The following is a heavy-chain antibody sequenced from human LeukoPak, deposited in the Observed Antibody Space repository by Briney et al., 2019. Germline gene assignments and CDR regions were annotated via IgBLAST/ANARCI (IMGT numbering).Heavy chain of an antibody. CDR1: GGSITNLDYY. V-gene: IGHV4-61*02. CDR2: IYTSGGT. J-gene: IGHJ3*02. D-gene: IGHD1-1*01. Sequence: SQTLSLTCTVSGGSITNLDYYWTWIRQPAGKRLEWIGRIYTSGGTNYNPSLKSRVTMSVDRSKNEISLHLASLTAADTALYYCAGRGSSSGTSDIWGPGTFVTVSS. CDR3: AGRGSSSGTSDI.